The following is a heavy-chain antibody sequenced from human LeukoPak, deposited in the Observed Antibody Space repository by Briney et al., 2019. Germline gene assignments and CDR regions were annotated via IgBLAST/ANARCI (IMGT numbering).Heavy chain of an antibody. J-gene: IGHJ4*02. CDR2: IKSKNDGGTI. D-gene: IGHD5-18*01. Sequence: GGSLRLSCAASGITFNNAWMSWVRQGPGKGLEWVGRIKSKNDGGTIAYAAPVKGRFIISRDDSKNTLYLQMNSLKTEDTAVYYCTTADTAMVTDDYWGQGTLVTVSS. CDR3: TTADTAMVTDDY. CDR1: GITFNNAW. V-gene: IGHV3-15*01.